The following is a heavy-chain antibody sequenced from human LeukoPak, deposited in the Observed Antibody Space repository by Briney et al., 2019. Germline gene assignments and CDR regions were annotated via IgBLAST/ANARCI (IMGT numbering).Heavy chain of an antibody. CDR2: IYHSGTT. J-gene: IGHJ4*02. CDR1: GGSISSSNW. D-gene: IGHD6-13*01. CDR3: ARVFGAAAVASFDY. Sequence: SETLSLTCAVSGGSISSSNWWSWVRQPPGKGLEWIGEIYHSGTTNYNPSLKSRVTISVDKSKNQFSLKLSSVTAADTAAYYCARVFGAAAVASFDYWGQGTLVTVSS. V-gene: IGHV4-4*02.